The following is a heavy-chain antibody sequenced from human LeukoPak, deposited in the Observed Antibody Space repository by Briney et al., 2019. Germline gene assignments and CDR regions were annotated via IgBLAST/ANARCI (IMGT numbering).Heavy chain of an antibody. CDR1: GYTFTGYY. Sequence: ASVKVSCKASGYTFTGYYMHWVRQAPGQGLEWMGWINPNSGGTNYAQKFQGRVTMTRDTSISTAYMELSRLRSEDTAVYYCARVYYYDSSGYIDYWGRGTLVTVSS. J-gene: IGHJ4*02. CDR2: INPNSGGT. V-gene: IGHV1-2*02. CDR3: ARVYYYDSSGYIDY. D-gene: IGHD3-22*01.